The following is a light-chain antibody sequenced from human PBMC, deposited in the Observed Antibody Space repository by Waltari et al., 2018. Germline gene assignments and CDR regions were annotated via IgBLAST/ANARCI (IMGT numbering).Light chain of an antibody. Sequence: EIVLTQSPATRSLSPGERATLSCRASQSVSNFLAWYQQKPGQAPRLLIYHASNRATGIPARFSGRGSGTDFTLTISSLEPGDSAVYYCQQRANWPPLTFGGGPGWRS. CDR3: QQRANWPPLT. CDR2: HAS. V-gene: IGKV3-11*01. CDR1: QSVSNF. J-gene: IGKJ4*01.